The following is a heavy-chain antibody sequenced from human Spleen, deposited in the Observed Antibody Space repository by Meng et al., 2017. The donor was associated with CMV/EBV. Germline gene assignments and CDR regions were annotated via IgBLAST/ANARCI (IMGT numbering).Heavy chain of an antibody. CDR1: GFTFSSYV. CDR3: VRSRYAMDV. Sequence: GGSLRLSCAASGFTFSSYVMNWVRQAPGKGLEWVAVISSDGSNKFYADSVKGRFAISRDNSKNTLYLQMNSLRAEDTAVYYCVRSRYAMDVWGQGTTVTVSS. J-gene: IGHJ6*02. CDR2: ISSDGSNK. V-gene: IGHV3-30*09.